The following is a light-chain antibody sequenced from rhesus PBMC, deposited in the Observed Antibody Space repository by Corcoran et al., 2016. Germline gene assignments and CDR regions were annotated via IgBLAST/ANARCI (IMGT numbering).Light chain of an antibody. J-gene: IGKJ4*01. CDR2: KAS. V-gene: IGKV1-21*01. CDR1: QDISSW. CDR3: QQYTSAPLT. Sequence: DIQMTQSPSSLSASVGDRVTITCRASQDISSWLAWYQQKPGKAPILLIYKASSFQSGVPSRFSGEGSGTDFTLTISSLQPEDFSTYYCQQYTSAPLTFGGETKMEIK.